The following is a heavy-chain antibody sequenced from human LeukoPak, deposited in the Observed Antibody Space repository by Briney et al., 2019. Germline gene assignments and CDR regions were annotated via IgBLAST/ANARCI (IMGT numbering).Heavy chain of an antibody. CDR3: ARRAGEYSHPYDY. J-gene: IGHJ4*02. CDR2: IYSGGNT. D-gene: IGHD2-15*01. Sequence: GGSLRLSCTVSGFTVSSNSWSWVRQAPGKGLEWVSFIYSGGNTHYSDSVTGRFTISRDNSRNTLYLQMNSLRAEDTAIYYCARRAGEYSHPYDYWGQGTLVTVSS. V-gene: IGHV3-53*01. CDR1: GFTVSSNS.